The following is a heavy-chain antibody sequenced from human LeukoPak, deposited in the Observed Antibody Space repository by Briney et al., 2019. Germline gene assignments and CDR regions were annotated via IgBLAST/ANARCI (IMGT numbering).Heavy chain of an antibody. Sequence: PSETLSLTCTVSGGSISSSSYYWGWIRQPPGKGLEWIGSIYYSGSTYYNPSLKSRVTISVDTSKNQFSLKLSSVTAADTAVYYCASPLLELDTAMPPRCWGQGTLVTVSS. CDR1: GGSISSSSYY. CDR3: ASPLLELDTAMPPRC. D-gene: IGHD5-18*01. J-gene: IGHJ4*02. CDR2: IYYSGST. V-gene: IGHV4-39*07.